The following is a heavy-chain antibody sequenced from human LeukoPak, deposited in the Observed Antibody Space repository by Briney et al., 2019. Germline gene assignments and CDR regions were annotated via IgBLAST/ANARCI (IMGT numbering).Heavy chain of an antibody. CDR1: GFTFSSYE. D-gene: IGHD2-2*01. CDR2: ISSSGSTI. CDR3: ARINDGGYCRSTSCYVAFFDY. Sequence: PGGSLRLSCAASGFTFSSYEMNWVRQAPGKGLEWVSYISSSGSTIYYADSVKGRFTISRDNAKNSLYLQMNSLRAEDTAVYYCARINDGGYCRSTSCYVAFFDYWGQGTLVTVSS. J-gene: IGHJ4*02. V-gene: IGHV3-48*03.